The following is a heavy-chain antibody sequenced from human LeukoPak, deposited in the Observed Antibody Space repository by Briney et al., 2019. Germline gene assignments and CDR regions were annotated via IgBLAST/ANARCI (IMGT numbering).Heavy chain of an antibody. CDR3: ARGEVVPAATPGVFDY. V-gene: IGHV3-30*03. CDR2: ISYDGTNK. Sequence: PGRSLRLSCAASGITFSTYGMHWVRQAPGKGLEGVAIISYDGTNKYCVDSVKGRFSISRDNSNSTLYLQMNSLRGEDTAVYYCARGEVVPAATPGVFDYWGQGTLVTVSS. D-gene: IGHD2-2*01. CDR1: GITFSTYG. J-gene: IGHJ4*02.